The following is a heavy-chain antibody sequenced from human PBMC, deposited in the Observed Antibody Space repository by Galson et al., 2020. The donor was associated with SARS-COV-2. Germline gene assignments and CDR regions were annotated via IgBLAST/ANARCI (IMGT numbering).Heavy chain of an antibody. J-gene: IGHJ6*02. D-gene: IGHD2-2*01. CDR3: ARGGCTSASCYRNAMDV. CDR1: GFTFSSYA. Sequence: GGSLRLSCAASGFTFSSYAMHWVRQAPGKGLVWVSRISSGGSTTNYAGSVQGRFTISRDNAKNTLYLQMNSLRAEDTAVYYCARGGCTSASCYRNAMDVWGQGTTVTVSS. CDR2: ISSGGSTT. V-gene: IGHV3-74*01.